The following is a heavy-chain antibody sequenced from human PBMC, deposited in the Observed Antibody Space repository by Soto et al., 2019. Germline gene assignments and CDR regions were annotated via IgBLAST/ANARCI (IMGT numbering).Heavy chain of an antibody. CDR1: GDSVSSNSAA. Sequence: QVQLQQSGPGLVKPSQTLSLTCAISGDSVSSNSAAWNWIRQSPSRGLEWLGSTYYRSKWYNDYAVSVKSRITINPDTSKNQFSLQLNSVTPEDTAVYYCARGGRNAAAGSQYYFDYWGQGTLVTVSS. V-gene: IGHV6-1*01. CDR3: ARGGRNAAAGSQYYFDY. J-gene: IGHJ4*02. D-gene: IGHD6-13*01. CDR2: TYYRSKWYN.